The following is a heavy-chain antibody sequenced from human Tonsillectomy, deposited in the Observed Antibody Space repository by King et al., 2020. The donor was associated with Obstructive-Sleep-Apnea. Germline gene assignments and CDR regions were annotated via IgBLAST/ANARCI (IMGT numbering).Heavy chain of an antibody. CDR3: ARAEIGYCSGGSCYSDPHFDY. J-gene: IGHJ4*02. D-gene: IGHD2-15*01. CDR1: GFTFSSYD. V-gene: IGHV3-13*01. CDR2: IGTAGDT. Sequence: VQLVESGGGLVQPGGSLRLSCAASGFTFSSYDMHWVRQATGKGLEWVSAIGTAGDTYYPGSVKGRFTISRENAKNSLYPQMNSLRAGDTAVYYCARAEIGYCSGGSCYSDPHFDYWGQGTLVTVSS.